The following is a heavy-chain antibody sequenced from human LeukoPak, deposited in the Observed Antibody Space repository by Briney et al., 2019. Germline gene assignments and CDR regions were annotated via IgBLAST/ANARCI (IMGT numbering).Heavy chain of an antibody. CDR3: AKAPTLAAAGDY. Sequence: GRSLRLSCAASGFTFDDYAMHWVRQAPGKGLEWVSGISWNSGSIGYADSVKGRFTISRDNAKSSLYLQMNSLRPEDTALYYCAKAPTLAAAGDYWGQGTLVTVSS. J-gene: IGHJ4*02. V-gene: IGHV3-9*01. D-gene: IGHD6-13*01. CDR1: GFTFDDYA. CDR2: ISWNSGSI.